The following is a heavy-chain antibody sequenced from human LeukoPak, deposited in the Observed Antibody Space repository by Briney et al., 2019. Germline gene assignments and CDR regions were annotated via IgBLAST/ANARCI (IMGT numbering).Heavy chain of an antibody. J-gene: IGHJ5*02. Sequence: GSLRLSCAASGFTFSSYSMNWVRQPPGKGLEWIGEIWHTGTTNYNPSLKSRVTMSVDKSKNQFSLNLRSVDAADTAVYYCTRNDGNSAFDPWGQGTLVTVSS. CDR3: TRNDGNSAFDP. V-gene: IGHV4-4*02. D-gene: IGHD4-23*01. CDR1: GFTFSSYSM. CDR2: IWHTGTT.